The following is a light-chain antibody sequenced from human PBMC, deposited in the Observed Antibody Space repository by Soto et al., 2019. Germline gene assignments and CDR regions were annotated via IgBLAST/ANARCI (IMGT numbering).Light chain of an antibody. CDR1: XXXVGGFNY. CDR3: NSYTSSSTYV. V-gene: IGLV2-14*03. J-gene: IGLJ1*01. CDR2: DVT. Sequence: QSALTQPASVSGSPGXSXTXXXXXXXXXVGGFNYVSWYQQHPGKAPKLMIYDVTNRPSGVSYRFSGSKSGNTASLTISGLQAEDEADYYCNSYTSSSTYVFGTGTKLTVL.